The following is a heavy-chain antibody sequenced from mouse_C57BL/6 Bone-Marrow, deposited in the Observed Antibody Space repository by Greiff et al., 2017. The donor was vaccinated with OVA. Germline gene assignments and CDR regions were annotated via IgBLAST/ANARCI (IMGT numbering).Heavy chain of an antibody. CDR1: GFTFSSYG. CDR3: ARQYGYGFAY. V-gene: IGHV5-6*01. D-gene: IGHD2-2*01. Sequence: EVMLVESGGDLVKPGGSLKLSCAASGFTFSSYGMSWVRQTPDKRLEWVATISSGGSYTYYPDSVKGRFTISRDNAKNTLYLQMSSLKSEDTAMYYCARQYGYGFAYWGQGTLVTVSA. J-gene: IGHJ3*01. CDR2: ISSGGSYT.